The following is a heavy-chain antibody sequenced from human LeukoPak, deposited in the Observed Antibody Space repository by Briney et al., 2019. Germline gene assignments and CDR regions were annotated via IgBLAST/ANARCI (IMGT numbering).Heavy chain of an antibody. Sequence: SETLSLTCTVSGGSISNYYWGWIRQPPGMGLGWIGSIYYSGNTYYNPSLKSRVTISVDTSKNQFSLKLSSVTAADTAVYYCAISPPYCSSTSCYYYDSSGYYYFHYWGQGTLVTVSS. D-gene: IGHD3-22*01. CDR3: AISPPYCSSTSCYYYDSSGYYYFHY. CDR2: IYYSGNT. J-gene: IGHJ4*02. CDR1: GGSISNYY. V-gene: IGHV4-39*07.